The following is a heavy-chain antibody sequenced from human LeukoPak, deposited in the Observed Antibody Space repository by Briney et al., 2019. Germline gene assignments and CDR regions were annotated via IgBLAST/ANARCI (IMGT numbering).Heavy chain of an antibody. CDR3: VRHLSAGRPAFDI. D-gene: IGHD2-15*01. Sequence: SETLSLTCTVSGGSINSYYWSWIRQPPGKGLEWIGYIYYSGSTNYNPSLKSRVTISVDTSNNKFSLKRTSLTAADTAVYYCVRHLSAGRPAFDIWGQGTMVTVSS. CDR2: IYYSGST. CDR1: GGSINSYY. V-gene: IGHV4-59*08. J-gene: IGHJ3*02.